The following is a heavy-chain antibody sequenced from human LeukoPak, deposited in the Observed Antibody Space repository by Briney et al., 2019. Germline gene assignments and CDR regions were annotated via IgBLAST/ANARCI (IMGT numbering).Heavy chain of an antibody. CDR1: GGSISIGGYY. CDR2: IYYSGST. D-gene: IGHD6-19*01. V-gene: IGHV4-31*03. CDR3: ARAWQWLVFDY. Sequence: SETLSLTCTVSGGSISIGGYYWSWIRQHPGKGLEWIGYIYYSGSTYYNPSLKSRVTISVDTSKNQLSLKLSSVTAADTAVYYCARAWQWLVFDYWGQGTLVTVSS. J-gene: IGHJ4*02.